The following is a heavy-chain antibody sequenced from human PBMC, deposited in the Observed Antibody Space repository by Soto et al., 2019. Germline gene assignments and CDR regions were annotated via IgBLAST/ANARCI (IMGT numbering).Heavy chain of an antibody. CDR2: ITGSGGNT. Sequence: GGSLRLSCAASGFTFSDSAMSWVRQAPGKGLEWVSAITGSGGNTFYADSVKGRFTISRDNSKSTLFLQMHSLRAEDTAAYYCAKGVLGYCSSNSCYAYAFWGQGTLVTVSS. J-gene: IGHJ4*02. V-gene: IGHV3-23*01. CDR1: GFTFSDSA. CDR3: AKGVLGYCSSNSCYAYAF. D-gene: IGHD2-2*01.